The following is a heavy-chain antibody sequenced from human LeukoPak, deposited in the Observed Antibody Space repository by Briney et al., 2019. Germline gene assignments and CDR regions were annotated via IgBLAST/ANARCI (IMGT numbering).Heavy chain of an antibody. D-gene: IGHD6-19*01. Sequence: SETLSLTCTVSGGSISSGSYYWSWIRQPAGKGLEWIGRIYTSGSTNYNPSLKSRVTISVDTSKNQFSLKLSSVTAADTAVYYCAKEVAIPVAVDAFERWGQGTLVTVSS. CDR3: AKEVAIPVAVDAFER. CDR1: GGSISSGSYY. CDR2: IYTSGST. J-gene: IGHJ3*02. V-gene: IGHV4-61*02.